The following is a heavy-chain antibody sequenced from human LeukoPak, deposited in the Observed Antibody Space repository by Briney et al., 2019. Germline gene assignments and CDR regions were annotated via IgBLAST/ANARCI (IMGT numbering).Heavy chain of an antibody. V-gene: IGHV3-30*03. CDR2: ISNDGRKK. CDR1: GFSFSSFG. J-gene: IGHJ4*02. Sequence: GGSLRLSCAASGFSFSSFGMHWVRQTPGKGLELVTVISNDGRKKFYVDSVKGRFTISRDNAKNSLYLQVNSLRAEDTAVYYCAREGGYYYGSGSYYNGKFDYWGQGTLVTVSS. CDR3: AREGGYYYGSGSYYNGKFDY. D-gene: IGHD3-10*01.